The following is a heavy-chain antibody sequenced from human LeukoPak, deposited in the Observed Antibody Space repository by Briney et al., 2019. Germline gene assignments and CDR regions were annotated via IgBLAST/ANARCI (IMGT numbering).Heavy chain of an antibody. V-gene: IGHV1-46*01. CDR3: ARGGVVGYCSSTSCSEYFQY. CDR2: INPSGGST. Sequence: ASVKVSCKASGYTFTSYYMHWVRQAPGQGLEWMGIINPSGGSTSYAQKFQGRVTMTRDMSTSTVYMELSSLRSEDTAVYYCARGGVVGYCSSTSCSEYFQYWGQGTLVTVSS. CDR1: GYTFTSYY. D-gene: IGHD2-2*01. J-gene: IGHJ1*01.